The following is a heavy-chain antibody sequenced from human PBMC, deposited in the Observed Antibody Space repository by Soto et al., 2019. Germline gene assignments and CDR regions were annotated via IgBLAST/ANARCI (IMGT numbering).Heavy chain of an antibody. Sequence: EVLLLESGGGLVQPGGSLRLSCAASGFTFNTFAMTWVRQAPGRGLEWVSRINKSGGSRYYADSVKGRFTVSRDNSNNTLYLQMNSLRADDTAIYFCAKGAEMPTIPFDYWGQGAQVTVSS. D-gene: IGHD5-12*01. V-gene: IGHV3-23*01. CDR1: GFTFNTFA. CDR3: AKGAEMPTIPFDY. CDR2: INKSGGSR. J-gene: IGHJ4*02.